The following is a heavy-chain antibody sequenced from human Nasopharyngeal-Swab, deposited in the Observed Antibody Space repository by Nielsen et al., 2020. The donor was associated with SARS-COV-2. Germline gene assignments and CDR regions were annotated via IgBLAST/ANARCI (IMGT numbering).Heavy chain of an antibody. CDR1: GFTFGDYA. CDR3: TRVDFWSGYCDY. Sequence: GGSLRLSCTASGFTFGDYAMSWVRQAPGKGLEWVGFIRSKAYGGTTEYAASVKGRFTISRDDSKSIAYLQMNSLKTEDTAVYYCTRVDFWSGYCDYWGQGTLVTVSS. CDR2: IRSKAYGGTT. V-gene: IGHV3-49*04. J-gene: IGHJ4*02. D-gene: IGHD3-3*01.